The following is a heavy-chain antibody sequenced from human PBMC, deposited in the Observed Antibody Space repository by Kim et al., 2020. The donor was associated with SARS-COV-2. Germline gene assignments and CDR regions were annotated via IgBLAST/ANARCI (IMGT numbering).Heavy chain of an antibody. D-gene: IGHD5-12*01. CDR1: GFTFSSYG. Sequence: GGSLRLSCAASGFTFSSYGMHWVRQAPGKGLEWVAVISYDGSNKYYADSVKGRFTISRDNSKNTLYLQMNSLRAEDTAVYYCANLRDGYSWGQGTLVTVSS. J-gene: IGHJ4*02. V-gene: IGHV3-30*18. CDR2: ISYDGSNK. CDR3: ANLRDGYS.